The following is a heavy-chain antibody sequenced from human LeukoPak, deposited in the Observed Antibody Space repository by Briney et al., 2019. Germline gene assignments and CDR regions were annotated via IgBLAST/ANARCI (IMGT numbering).Heavy chain of an antibody. J-gene: IGHJ4*02. Sequence: ASVKVSCKTSGYTFIAYYMHWVRQAPGQGLEWMGIINPSGGSTSYAQKFQGRVTMTRDTSTSTVYMELSSLRSEDTAVYYCARRVGATTYFDYWGQGTLDTVSS. D-gene: IGHD1-26*01. V-gene: IGHV1-46*01. CDR1: GYTFIAYY. CDR3: ARRVGATTYFDY. CDR2: INPSGGST.